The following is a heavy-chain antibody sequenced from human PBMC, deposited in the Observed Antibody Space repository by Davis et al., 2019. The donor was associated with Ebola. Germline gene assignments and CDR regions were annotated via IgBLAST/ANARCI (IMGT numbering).Heavy chain of an antibody. Sequence: ASVKVSCKASGYIFSNYDINWVRQASGQGLEWMGWMNPYSGNTGYVEKFKGRVTMTRNPSISTAYMELRSLKIDDTAVYYCARGYGPKCRGGSCVNDSWGQGTLVTVSS. CDR1: GYIFSNYD. V-gene: IGHV1-8*01. D-gene: IGHD2-15*01. J-gene: IGHJ4*02. CDR2: MNPYSGNT. CDR3: ARGYGPKCRGGSCVNDS.